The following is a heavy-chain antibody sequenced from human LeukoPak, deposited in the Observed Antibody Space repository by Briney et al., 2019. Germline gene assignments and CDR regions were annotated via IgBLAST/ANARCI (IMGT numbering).Heavy chain of an antibody. CDR3: AKDIAAADPFGGFDY. D-gene: IGHD6-13*01. V-gene: IGHV3-9*03. CDR2: ISWNSGSI. J-gene: IGHJ4*02. Sequence: PGGSLRLSCAASGFTFDDYAMHWVRQAPGKGLEWVSGISWNSGSIGYADSVKGRFTISRDNAKNSLYLQMNSLRAEDMALYYCAKDIAAADPFGGFDYWGQGTLVTVSS. CDR1: GFTFDDYA.